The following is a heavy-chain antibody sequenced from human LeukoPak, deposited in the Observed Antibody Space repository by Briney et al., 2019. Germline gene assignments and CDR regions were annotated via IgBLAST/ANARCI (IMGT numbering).Heavy chain of an antibody. V-gene: IGHV3-23*01. D-gene: IGHD3-9*01. Sequence: GGSLRLSCAASGFTFSSYAMSWVRQAPGKGLEWVSAISGSGGSTYYADSVKGRFTISRDNSKNTLYLQMNSLRAEDTAVYYCAKGTYYDILTGYAVDSWGQGTLVTVYS. J-gene: IGHJ4*02. CDR3: AKGTYYDILTGYAVDS. CDR1: GFTFSSYA. CDR2: ISGSGGST.